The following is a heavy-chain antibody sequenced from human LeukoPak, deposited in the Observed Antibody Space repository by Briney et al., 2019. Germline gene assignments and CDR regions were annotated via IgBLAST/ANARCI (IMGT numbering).Heavy chain of an antibody. CDR2: IYPSGNT. J-gene: IGHJ4*02. V-gene: IGHV4-61*02. Sequence: PSETLSLTCTVSGGSVSSGDYYWSWIRQPAGEGLEWIGRIYPSGNTNYNPSLKSRVTISMDTSKNRTSLKVSSVTAADTAVYYCARVEATATAYFDYWGQGTLVTVSS. CDR3: ARVEATATAYFDY. D-gene: IGHD5-18*01. CDR1: GGSVSSGDYY.